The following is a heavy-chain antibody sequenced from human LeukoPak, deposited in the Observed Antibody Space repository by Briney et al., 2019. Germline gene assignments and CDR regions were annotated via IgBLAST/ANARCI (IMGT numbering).Heavy chain of an antibody. J-gene: IGHJ4*02. V-gene: IGHV1-69*04. Sequence: SVKVSCKASGGTFSSYAISWVRQAPGQGLEWMGRIIPILGIANYAQKFQGRVTITADKSTSTAYMELSSLRSEDTAVYYCARPLWGDYEVSKGREFGYWGQGTLVTVSS. CDR3: ARPLWGDYEVSKGREFGY. CDR1: GGTFSSYA. CDR2: IIPILGIA. D-gene: IGHD4-17*01.